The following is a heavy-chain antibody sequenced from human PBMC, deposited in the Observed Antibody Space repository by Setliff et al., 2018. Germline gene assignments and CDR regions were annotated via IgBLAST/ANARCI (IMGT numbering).Heavy chain of an antibody. D-gene: IGHD3-10*01. CDR1: RFTFSNYG. CDR3: ARDHVYGSQYYYYYYGMDV. V-gene: IGHV3-33*01. J-gene: IGHJ6*02. Sequence: GGSLRLSCVASRFTFSNYGMHWVRQTPGKGLEWVALIWNDGSTKFYGDSVKGRFTISRDNAKNSLYLQMNSLRAEDTAVYYCARDHVYGSQYYYYYYGMDVWGQGTTVTVSS. CDR2: IWNDGSTK.